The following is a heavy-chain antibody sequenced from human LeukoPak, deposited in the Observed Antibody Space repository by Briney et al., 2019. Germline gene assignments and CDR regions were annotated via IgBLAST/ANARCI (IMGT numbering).Heavy chain of an antibody. CDR2: IKQDGSET. J-gene: IGHJ4*02. CDR3: TRENSGSLSLEY. CDR1: GYTFSIYW. D-gene: IGHD1-26*01. Sequence: GSLRLSCAASGYTFSIYWMNWVRPAPGKGLEWVASIKQDGSETYYMESVQGRFTISRDNDMNFLYLQLSRLRAEDTAVYYCTRENSGSLSLEYWGQGTLVTVSS. V-gene: IGHV3-7*01.